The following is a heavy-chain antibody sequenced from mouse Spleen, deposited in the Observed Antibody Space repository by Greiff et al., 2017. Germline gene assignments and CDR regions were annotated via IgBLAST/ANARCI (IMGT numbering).Heavy chain of an antibody. CDR1: GYAFSSSW. V-gene: IGHV1-82*01. Sequence: QVQLQQSGPELVKPGASVKISCKASGYAFSSSWMNWVKQRPGKGLEWIGRIYPGDGDTNYNGKFKGKATLTADKSSSTAYMQLSSLTSEDSAVYFCAPLLRLYYYAMDYWGQGTSVTVSS. J-gene: IGHJ4*01. D-gene: IGHD1-2*01. CDR3: APLLRLYYYAMDY. CDR2: IYPGDGDT.